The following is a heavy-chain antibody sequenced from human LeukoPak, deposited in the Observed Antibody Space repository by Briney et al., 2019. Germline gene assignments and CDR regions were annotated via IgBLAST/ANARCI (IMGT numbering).Heavy chain of an antibody. J-gene: IGHJ3*02. CDR1: GGTFSSYA. CDR2: IIPIFGTA. D-gene: IGHD3-16*02. V-gene: IGHV1-69*13. Sequence: GASVKVSCKASGGTFSSYAISWVRQAPGQGLEWMGGIIPIFGTANYAQKFQGRVTITADESTSTAYMELSSLRSEDTAVYYCARDPGGIPNAFDIWGQGTMVTVSS. CDR3: ARDPGGIPNAFDI.